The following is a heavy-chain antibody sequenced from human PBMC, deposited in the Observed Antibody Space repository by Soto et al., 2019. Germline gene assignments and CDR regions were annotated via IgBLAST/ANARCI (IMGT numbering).Heavy chain of an antibody. CDR1: GGSITSYY. J-gene: IGHJ5*02. V-gene: IGHV4-59*01. CDR2: SYFIGST. D-gene: IGHD2-8*01. Sequence: SSETLSLTCSVSGGSITSYYWSWIRKRPGKGLEWIGYSYFIGSTNDNPSLNIRRTISVDTSKTQFSLTLSSVSAADTAAYYCAAANGVMMYAIEMVWFDPWGQGTLVTVSS. CDR3: AAANGVMMYAIEMVWFDP.